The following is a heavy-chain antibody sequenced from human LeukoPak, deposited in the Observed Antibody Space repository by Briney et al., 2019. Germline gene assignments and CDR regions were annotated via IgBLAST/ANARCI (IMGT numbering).Heavy chain of an antibody. Sequence: ASVKVSCKASGYTFTGYYMHWVRQTPGQGLEWMGWINPNSGGTNYAQKFQGRVTMTRDTSISTAYMELSRLRSDDTAAYYCAVLWFGEWDFDYWGQGTLVTVFS. CDR3: AVLWFGEWDFDY. CDR1: GYTFTGYY. D-gene: IGHD3-10*01. V-gene: IGHV1-2*02. CDR2: INPNSGGT. J-gene: IGHJ4*02.